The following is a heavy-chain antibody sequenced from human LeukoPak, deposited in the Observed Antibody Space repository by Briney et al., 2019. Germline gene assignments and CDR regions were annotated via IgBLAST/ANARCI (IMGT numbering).Heavy chain of an antibody. CDR2: IRYDGSNK. CDR3: ARGDSSGYQAERFDY. V-gene: IGHV3-30*02. Sequence: GGSLRLSCAASGFTFSSYGMHWVRQAPGKGLEWVAFIRYDGSNKYYADSVKGRFTISRDNSKNTLYLQMNSLRAEDTAVYYCARGDSSGYQAERFDYWGQGTLVTVSS. J-gene: IGHJ4*02. D-gene: IGHD3-22*01. CDR1: GFTFSSYG.